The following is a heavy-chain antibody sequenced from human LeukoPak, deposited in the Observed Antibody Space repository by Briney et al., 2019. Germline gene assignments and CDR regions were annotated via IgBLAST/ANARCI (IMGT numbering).Heavy chain of an antibody. CDR1: GYTFTSYA. J-gene: IGHJ3*02. Sequence: ASVKVSCKASGYTFTSYAMHWVRQAPGQRLEWMGWISAYNGNTNYAQKLQGRVTMTTDTSTSTAYMELRSLRSDDTAVYYCARELVPDAFDIWGQGTMVTVSS. D-gene: IGHD2-2*01. CDR3: ARELVPDAFDI. CDR2: ISAYNGNT. V-gene: IGHV1-18*01.